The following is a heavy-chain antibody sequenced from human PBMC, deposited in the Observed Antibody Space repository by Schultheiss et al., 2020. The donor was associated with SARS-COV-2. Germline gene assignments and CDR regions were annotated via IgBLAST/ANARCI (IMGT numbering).Heavy chain of an antibody. Sequence: GGSLRLSCAASGFTFSSCAMSWVRQAPGKGLQWVSAISGSGGSTYYADSVKGRFTISRDNSKNTLYLQMNSLRAEDTAVYYCARINGRGGSSWSYYGMDVWGQGTTVTVSS. CDR3: ARINGRGGSSWSYYGMDV. CDR1: GFTFSSCA. D-gene: IGHD6-13*01. V-gene: IGHV3-23*01. J-gene: IGHJ6*02. CDR2: ISGSGGST.